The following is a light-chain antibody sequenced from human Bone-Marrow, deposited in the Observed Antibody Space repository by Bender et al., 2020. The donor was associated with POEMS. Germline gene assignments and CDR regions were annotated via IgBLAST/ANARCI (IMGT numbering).Light chain of an antibody. CDR3: SSSAGSNFVV. Sequence: QSALTQPPSASGSPGQSVTITCTGTSSDVGGYNYVSWYQQHSGKAPKLMIYEVSQRPSGVPDRFSGCKSGNTASLTVSGLQAEDEADYYCSSSAGSNFVVFGGGTKLTVL. J-gene: IGLJ2*01. V-gene: IGLV2-8*01. CDR2: EVS. CDR1: SSDVGGYNY.